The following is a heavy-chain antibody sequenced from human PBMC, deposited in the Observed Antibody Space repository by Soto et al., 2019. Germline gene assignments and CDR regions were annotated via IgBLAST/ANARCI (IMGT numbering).Heavy chain of an antibody. V-gene: IGHV4-31*03. Sequence: QVQLQESGPGLVKPSQTLSLTCTVSVGSISSGGYYWSWIRQHPGKGLEWIGYIYYSGSTYYNPSLKSRVTISVDTSKNQFSLKLSSVTAADTAVYYCARGVDIVATHRGYYFDYWGQGTLVTVSS. CDR1: VGSISSGGYY. CDR3: ARGVDIVATHRGYYFDY. J-gene: IGHJ4*02. D-gene: IGHD5-12*01. CDR2: IYYSGST.